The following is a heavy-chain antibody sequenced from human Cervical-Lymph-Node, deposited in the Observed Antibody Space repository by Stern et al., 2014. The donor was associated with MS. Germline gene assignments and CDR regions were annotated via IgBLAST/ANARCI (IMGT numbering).Heavy chain of an antibody. J-gene: IGHJ4*02. Sequence: MQLVESGGGLVKPGGSLRLSCAASGFTFSNYYMQWIRQAPGKGLGWISYINGSGSARYYADSVKGRFTISRDNAKNSLFLEMNSLRAEDTAVYYCANSITWGQGTLVAVST. V-gene: IGHV3-11*01. CDR1: GFTFSNYY. CDR3: ANSIT. CDR2: INGSGSAR. D-gene: IGHD2/OR15-2a*01.